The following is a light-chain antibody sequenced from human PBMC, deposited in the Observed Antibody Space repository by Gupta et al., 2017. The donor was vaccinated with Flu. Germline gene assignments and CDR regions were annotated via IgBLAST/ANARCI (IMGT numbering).Light chain of an antibody. J-gene: IGKJ3*01. CDR3: QQYSAVPFT. Sequence: DIVMTQSPDSLAVSLGERVTISCQSSQSVLYSLNNKHNLAWYQQRPGQPPRLLIYWASSRYPGVPDRFSGSGSGTEFTLTISSLQAEDVVVYYCQQYSAVPFTFGPGTKVEI. V-gene: IGKV4-1*01. CDR1: QSVLYSLNNKHN. CDR2: WAS.